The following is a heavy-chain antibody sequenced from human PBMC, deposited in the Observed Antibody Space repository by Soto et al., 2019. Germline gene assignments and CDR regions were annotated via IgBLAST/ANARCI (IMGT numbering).Heavy chain of an antibody. CDR3: ARDLGDSYAFDI. CDR2: ISGSGGST. Sequence: GGSLRLSCAASGFTFSSYAMSWVRQAPGKGLEWVLAISGSGGSTYYADSVKGRFTISRHNSKNTLYLQMNSLRAEDTAVYYCARDLGDSYAFDIWGQGTMVTVSS. J-gene: IGHJ3*02. D-gene: IGHD4-17*01. CDR1: GFTFSSYA. V-gene: IGHV3-23*01.